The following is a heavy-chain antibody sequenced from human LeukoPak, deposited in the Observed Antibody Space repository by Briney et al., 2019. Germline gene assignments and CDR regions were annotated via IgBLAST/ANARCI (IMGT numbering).Heavy chain of an antibody. V-gene: IGHV4-59*12. J-gene: IGHJ3*02. D-gene: IGHD3-10*01. CDR3: ARERDYGSGDDAFDI. Sequence: SETLSLTCTVSGGSISSYYWSWIRQPPGKGLEWIGYIYYSGSTNYNPSLKSRVTISVDTSKNQFSLKLSSVTAADTAVYYCARERDYGSGDDAFDIWGQGTMVTVSS. CDR1: GGSISSYY. CDR2: IYYSGST.